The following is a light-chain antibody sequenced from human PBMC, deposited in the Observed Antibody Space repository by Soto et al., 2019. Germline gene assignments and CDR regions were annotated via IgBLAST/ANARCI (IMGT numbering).Light chain of an antibody. V-gene: IGLV2-14*01. CDR2: EVI. CDR1: SSDVGGYTY. CDR3: SSYTHSSTLV. Sequence: QSALPQPASVSGAPGQSSPISCTGTSSDVGGYTYVSWYQQHPGKAPKIRIYEVINRPSVVSNRFSGSKSGNTASLTISGLQAEEEADYYCSSYTHSSTLVFGGGTKVTV. J-gene: IGLJ2*01.